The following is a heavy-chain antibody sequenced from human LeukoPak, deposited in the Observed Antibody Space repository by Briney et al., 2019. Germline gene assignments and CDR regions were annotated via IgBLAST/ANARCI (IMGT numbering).Heavy chain of an antibody. Sequence: PSETLSLTCTVSGGSISSYYWSWIRQPSGKGLEWIGYIYYSGSTNYNPSLKSRVTISVDTSKNQFSLKLSSVTAADTAVYYCARAYDSSGVDYGMDVWGQGTTVTVSS. CDR3: ARAYDSSGVDYGMDV. D-gene: IGHD3-22*01. CDR2: IYYSGST. V-gene: IGHV4-59*01. CDR1: GGSISSYY. J-gene: IGHJ6*02.